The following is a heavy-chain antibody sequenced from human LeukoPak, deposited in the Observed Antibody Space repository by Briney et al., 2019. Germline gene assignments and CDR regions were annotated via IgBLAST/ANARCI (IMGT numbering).Heavy chain of an antibody. CDR3: ARSYYYDSSGYYADSPFDY. V-gene: IGHV4-61*02. CDR1: GGSISSGSYY. J-gene: IGHJ4*02. CDR2: IYTSGST. D-gene: IGHD3-22*01. Sequence: SETLSLTCTVSGGSISSGSYYWRWIRLPAGKGLERIGRIYTSGSTNYNPSLKSRVTISVDTSKNQFSLKLSSVTAADTAVYYCARSYYYDSSGYYADSPFDYWGQGTLVTVSS.